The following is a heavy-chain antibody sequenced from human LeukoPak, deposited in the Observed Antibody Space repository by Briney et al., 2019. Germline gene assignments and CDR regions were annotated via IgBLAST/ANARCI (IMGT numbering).Heavy chain of an antibody. CDR1: GFTFSSYW. Sequence: GSLRLSCAASGFTFSSYWMSWVRQAPGKGLEWVANIKQDGSEKYYVDSVKGRFTISRDNAKNSLYLQMNSLRAEDTAVYYCARVWLGSGSYYTDWGQGTLVTVSS. CDR2: IKQDGSEK. D-gene: IGHD3-10*01. J-gene: IGHJ4*02. V-gene: IGHV3-7*01. CDR3: ARVWLGSGSYYTD.